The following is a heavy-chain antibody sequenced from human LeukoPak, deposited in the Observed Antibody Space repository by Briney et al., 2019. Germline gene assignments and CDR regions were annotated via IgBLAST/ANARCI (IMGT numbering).Heavy chain of an antibody. CDR2: ISDNSNHI. J-gene: IGHJ4*02. D-gene: IGHD6-19*01. V-gene: IGHV3-21*01. CDR3: AKDLEPYTSGWYGDY. CDR1: GFTFRNYN. Sequence: GGSLRLSCAASGFTFRNYNMNWVRQAPGKGLEWVSSISDNSNHIYYADSVKGRFTISRDNSKNTLYLQMNSLRVEDTAVYHCAKDLEPYTSGWYGDYWGQGTLVTVSS.